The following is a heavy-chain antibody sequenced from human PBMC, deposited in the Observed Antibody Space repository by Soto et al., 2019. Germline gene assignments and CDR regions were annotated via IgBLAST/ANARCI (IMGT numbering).Heavy chain of an antibody. CDR1: GSTFPNYY. J-gene: IGHJ5*02. V-gene: IGHV1-46*01. Sequence: ASVKVSCKASGSTFPNYYMHWVRQAPGQGLEWLGIINPSGGSTSYAQKFQGRVTMTRDTSTSTVYMELSSLRSEDTAVYYCARDYQLELRGENWFDPWGQGTLVTVSS. CDR2: INPSGGST. D-gene: IGHD1-7*01. CDR3: ARDYQLELRGENWFDP.